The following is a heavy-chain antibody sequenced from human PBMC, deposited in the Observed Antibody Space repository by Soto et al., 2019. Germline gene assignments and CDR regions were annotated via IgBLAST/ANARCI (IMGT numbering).Heavy chain of an antibody. CDR1: GFSISSGFY. D-gene: IGHD6-13*01. Sequence: PSETLSLTCNVSGFSISSGFYWGWVRHPPGKGLEWIGAIYHSGPPYFNPSLKSRVTMAIDTSKNQVSLSLASVAAADTAMYYCARGMNPQDYWGQGTLVTVSS. CDR3: ARGMNPQDY. V-gene: IGHV4-38-2*02. J-gene: IGHJ4*02. CDR2: IYHSGPP.